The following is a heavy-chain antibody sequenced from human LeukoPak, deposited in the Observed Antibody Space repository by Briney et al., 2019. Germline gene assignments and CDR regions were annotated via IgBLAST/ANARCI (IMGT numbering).Heavy chain of an antibody. CDR2: INPDSGGT. V-gene: IGHV1-2*02. CDR1: GYRFSDYY. CDR3: ARGMYFYDTSGYPHPFDY. Sequence: ASVKVSCKASGYRFSDYYLHWVRQAPGQGLEWMGWINPDSGGTKYAQNYQGRATMTRDTSITTAYMELSRLRSDDRAVYYCARGMYFYDTSGYPHPFDYWGQGTLVTVSS. D-gene: IGHD3-22*01. J-gene: IGHJ4*02.